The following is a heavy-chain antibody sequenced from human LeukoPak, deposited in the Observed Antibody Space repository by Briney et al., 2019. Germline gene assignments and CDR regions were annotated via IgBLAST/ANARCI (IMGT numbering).Heavy chain of an antibody. V-gene: IGHV1-69*04. CDR3: ARDREIWSGSGWFSDH. Sequence: ASVKVSCKASGGTFSSYAISWVRQAPGQGLEWMGRIIPIVGIVNYAQKFQGRVTITADKSTSTAYMELSSLRSEDTAVYYCARDREIWSGSGWFSDHWGQGTLVTVSS. CDR2: IIPIVGIV. CDR1: GGTFSSYA. J-gene: IGHJ5*02. D-gene: IGHD6-19*01.